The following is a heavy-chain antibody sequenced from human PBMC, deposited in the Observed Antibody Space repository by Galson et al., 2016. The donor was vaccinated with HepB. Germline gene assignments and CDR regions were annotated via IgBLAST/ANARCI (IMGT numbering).Heavy chain of an antibody. D-gene: IGHD6-13*01. J-gene: IGHJ6*04. CDR1: GYTFTDYY. Sequence: SVQVSCQASGYTFTDYYMHWVRQAPGQGLEWMGWINPISGGTNYAQKFQGRVTMTRDTSISTDYMELSRLTSDDTAIYYCARSVYHSSPNYYYYYGLDVWGKGTTVTVSS. CDR3: ARSVYHSSPNYYYYYGLDV. CDR2: INPISGGT. V-gene: IGHV1-2*02.